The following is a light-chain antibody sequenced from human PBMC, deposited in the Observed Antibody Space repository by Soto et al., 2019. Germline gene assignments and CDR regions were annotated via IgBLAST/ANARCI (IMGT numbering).Light chain of an antibody. J-gene: IGKJ1*01. CDR3: QQYKSYSPT. CDR2: TAS. V-gene: IGKV1-5*03. Sequence: DTQMTQSPSTLSASVGDRVTITCRASQSISNCLAWYQQSPGRAPNLLIHTASTLKSGVPSRFSGSGSGTEFTLTISSLQPDDFATYYCQQYKSYSPTFGQGTKVEIK. CDR1: QSISNC.